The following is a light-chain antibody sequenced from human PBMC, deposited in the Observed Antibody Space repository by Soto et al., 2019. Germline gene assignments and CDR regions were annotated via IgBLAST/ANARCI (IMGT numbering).Light chain of an antibody. CDR2: LGS. CDR3: MQALQTPYT. J-gene: IGKJ2*01. CDR1: QTLLHTSGNNY. Sequence: DIVMTQSPLSLSVTPGEPASTSCRSSQTLLHTSGNNYLDWYLQKPGQSPQLLISLGSNRASGVPDRFSGGGSGTDFTLKISRVEAEDVGLYYCMQALQTPYTFGRGTKLEIK. V-gene: IGKV2-28*01.